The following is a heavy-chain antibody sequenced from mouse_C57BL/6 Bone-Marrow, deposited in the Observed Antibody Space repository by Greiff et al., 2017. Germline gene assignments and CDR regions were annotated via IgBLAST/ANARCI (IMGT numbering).Heavy chain of an antibody. Sequence: DVMLVESGGDLVKPGGSLKLSCAASGFTFSSYGMSWVRQTPDKRLEWVATISSGGSYTYYTDSVKGRITISRDNAKTTLDPQMSSLKSEDTAMYYCARHGGQLPFAYGCQGTLVTVSA. CDR3: ARHGGQLPFAY. CDR1: GFTFSSYG. CDR2: ISSGGSYT. V-gene: IGHV5-6*02. J-gene: IGHJ3*01. D-gene: IGHD3-3*01.